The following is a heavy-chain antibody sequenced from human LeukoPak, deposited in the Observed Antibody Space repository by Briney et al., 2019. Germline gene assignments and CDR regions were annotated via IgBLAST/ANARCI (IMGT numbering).Heavy chain of an antibody. D-gene: IGHD1-26*01. J-gene: IGHJ5*02. Sequence: PGGSLRLSCAASGFPFSRYWLSWVRQAPGKGLEWVANIKQDGSEKYYVDSVKGRFTISRDNAKNSLYLQMNSLRVEDTAVYYCARGWELDPWGQGTLVTVCS. CDR3: ARGWELDP. CDR2: IKQDGSEK. V-gene: IGHV3-7*05. CDR1: GFPFSRYW.